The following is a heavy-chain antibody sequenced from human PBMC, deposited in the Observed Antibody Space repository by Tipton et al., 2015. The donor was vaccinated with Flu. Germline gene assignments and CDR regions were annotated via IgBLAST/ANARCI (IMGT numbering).Heavy chain of an antibody. CDR1: GASISSAAYY. D-gene: IGHD4-23*01. V-gene: IGHV4-61*02. Sequence: TLSLTCTVSGASISSAAYYWSWIRQPAGKGLERIGRIYTSGSTNYNPSLKSRVSISLDTSKKQFSLKLTSVTAADAAVYYCARGPTVVTPVYAFDIWGQGTMVTVSS. CDR3: ARGPTVVTPVYAFDI. J-gene: IGHJ3*02. CDR2: IYTSGST.